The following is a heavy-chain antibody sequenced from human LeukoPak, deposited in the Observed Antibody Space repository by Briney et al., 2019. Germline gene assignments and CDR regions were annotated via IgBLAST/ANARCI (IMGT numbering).Heavy chain of an antibody. Sequence: SVKVSYKASGGTFSSYAISWVRQAPGQGLEWMGGIIPIFGTANYAQKLQGRVSMTTDTSTSTAYMDLRSLRSDDTAVYYCARDLRYSSGWSASGMDVWDKGTTVTISS. J-gene: IGHJ6*03. CDR2: IIPIFGTA. CDR1: GGTFSSYA. D-gene: IGHD6-19*01. V-gene: IGHV1-69*05. CDR3: ARDLRYSSGWSASGMDV.